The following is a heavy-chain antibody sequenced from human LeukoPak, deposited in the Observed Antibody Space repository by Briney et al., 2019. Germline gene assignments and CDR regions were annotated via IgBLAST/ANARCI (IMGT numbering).Heavy chain of an antibody. D-gene: IGHD3-22*01. J-gene: IGHJ4*02. CDR3: ARGFLGYDSSDYAFSYY. CDR2: MNPNNGNT. CDR1: GYTFTGYD. V-gene: IGHV1-8*01. Sequence: ASVKVSCKASGYTFTGYDINWVRQATGQGLEWMGWMNPNNGNTGYAQRFQGRVTLTRDTSISTAYMELSSLRSEDTAVYYCARGFLGYDSSDYAFSYYWGQGTLVTVSS.